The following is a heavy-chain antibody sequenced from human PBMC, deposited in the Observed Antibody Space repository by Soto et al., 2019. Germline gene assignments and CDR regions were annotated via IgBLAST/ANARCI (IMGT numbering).Heavy chain of an antibody. CDR2: IYYSGST. CDR3: ARGPIDYYDSSGYYPEFDY. D-gene: IGHD3-22*01. J-gene: IGHJ4*02. V-gene: IGHV4-31*03. Sequence: QVQLQESGPGLVKPSQTLSLTCTVSGGSISSGGYYWSWIRQHPGKGLEWIGYIYYSGSTYYNPSLKSRVTISVDTSKNPFSLKLSSVTAADTAVYYCARGPIDYYDSSGYYPEFDYWGQGTLVTVSS. CDR1: GGSISSGGYY.